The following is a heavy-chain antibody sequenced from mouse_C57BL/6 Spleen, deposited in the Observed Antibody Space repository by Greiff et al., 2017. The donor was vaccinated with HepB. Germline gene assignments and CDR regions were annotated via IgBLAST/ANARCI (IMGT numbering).Heavy chain of an antibody. Sequence: DVKLQESGPVLVKPGPSVKISCKASGFTFTDYYMHWVKQSHGKSLEWIGLVYPYNGGTSYNQKFKGKATLTVDTSSSTAYMELNSLTSEDSAVYYCARYDGYTYYAMDYWGQGTSVTVSS. V-gene: IGHV1-36*01. CDR1: GFTFTDYY. D-gene: IGHD2-3*01. CDR2: VYPYNGGT. J-gene: IGHJ4*01. CDR3: ARYDGYTYYAMDY.